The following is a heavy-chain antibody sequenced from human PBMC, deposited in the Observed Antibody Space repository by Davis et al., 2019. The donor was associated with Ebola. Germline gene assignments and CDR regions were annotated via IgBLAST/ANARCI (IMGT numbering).Heavy chain of an antibody. CDR2: ISTNGENT. D-gene: IGHD6-19*01. Sequence: GESLKISCSASGFTFSSYAMHWVRQAPGKGLESVSRISTNGENTYYAESVKGRFTISRDNSKNTLHLQMNSLRVEDTAIYYCAKDTSNAWFDLWGRGTLVTVSS. V-gene: IGHV3-64D*08. CDR1: GFTFSSYA. CDR3: AKDTSNAWFDL. J-gene: IGHJ2*01.